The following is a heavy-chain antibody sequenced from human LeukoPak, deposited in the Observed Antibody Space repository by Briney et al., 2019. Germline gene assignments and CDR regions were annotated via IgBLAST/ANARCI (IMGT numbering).Heavy chain of an antibody. CDR2: ISGSGGST. V-gene: IGHV3-23*01. CDR1: GFTFSSYA. D-gene: IGHD6-13*01. CDR3: AKDQGSVAAAVSWFDP. J-gene: IGHJ5*02. Sequence: GGSLRLSCAASGFTFSSYAMSWVRQAPGKGLEWVSAISGSGGSTYYADSVKGRFTIPRDNSENTLYLQMNSLRAEDTAVYYCAKDQGSVAAAVSWFDPWGQGTLVTVSS.